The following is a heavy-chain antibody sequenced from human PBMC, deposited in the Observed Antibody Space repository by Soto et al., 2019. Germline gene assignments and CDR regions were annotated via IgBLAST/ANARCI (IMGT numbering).Heavy chain of an antibody. CDR2: TCRYGREL. Sequence: EVQLVESGGGFNQPGGSLRLSCEAPGFTFSTYSSHWVRHTPGTGLVWVSRTCRYGRELYYADSVKGRFTISRDDAKNTLYLQMDSLRVEDTGIYYCVRGTTAWRGMDYWGQGALVTVSS. V-gene: IGHV3-74*01. CDR1: GFTFSTYS. D-gene: IGHD1-1*01. CDR3: VRGTTAWRGMDY. J-gene: IGHJ4*02.